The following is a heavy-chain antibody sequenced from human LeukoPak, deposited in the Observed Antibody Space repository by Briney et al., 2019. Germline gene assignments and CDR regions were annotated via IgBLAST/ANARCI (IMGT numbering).Heavy chain of an antibody. CDR1: GFTFSSYA. CDR3: ATARSGSSRAFDY. V-gene: IGHV3-23*01. CDR2: ISGSGGST. D-gene: IGHD1-26*01. Sequence: GGSLRLSCAASGFTFSSYAMSWVRQAPGKGLEWVSAISGSGGSTYYADSVKGRFTISRDNSKNTLYLQMNSLRAEDTAVYYCATARSGSSRAFDYWGQGTLVTVSS. J-gene: IGHJ4*02.